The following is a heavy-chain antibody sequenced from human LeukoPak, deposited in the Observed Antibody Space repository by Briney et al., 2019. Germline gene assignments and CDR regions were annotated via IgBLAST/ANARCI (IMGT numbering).Heavy chain of an antibody. CDR2: IIPIFGTA. CDR3: ASLGYSSGWYVGGSFDY. Sequence: PVASVKVSCKASGGTFSSYAISWVRQAPGQGPEWMGGIIPIFGTANYAQKFQGRVTITTDESTSTAYMELSSLRSEDTAVYYCASLGYSSGWYVGGSFDYWGQGTLVTVSS. D-gene: IGHD6-19*01. CDR1: GGTFSSYA. J-gene: IGHJ4*02. V-gene: IGHV1-69*05.